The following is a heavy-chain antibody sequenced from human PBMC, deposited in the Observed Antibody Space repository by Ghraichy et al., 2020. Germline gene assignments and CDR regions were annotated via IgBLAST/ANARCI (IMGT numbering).Heavy chain of an antibody. CDR3: TAERYFDWLEPPRGMDV. CDR2: IKSKTDGGTT. V-gene: IGHV3-15*01. D-gene: IGHD3-9*01. CDR1: GFTFSNAW. Sequence: GGSLRLSCAASGFTFSNAWMSWVRQAPGKGLEWVGRIKSKTDGGTTDYAAPVKGRFTISRDDSKNTLYLQMNSLKTEDTAVYYCTAERYFDWLEPPRGMDVWGQGTTVTVSS. J-gene: IGHJ6*02.